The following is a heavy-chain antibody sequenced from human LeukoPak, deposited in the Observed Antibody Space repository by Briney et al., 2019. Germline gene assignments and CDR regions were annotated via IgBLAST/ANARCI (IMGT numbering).Heavy chain of an antibody. Sequence: GGSLRLSCAASGFTFDDYGMSWVRQAPGKGLEWVSGINWNGGSTGYADSVKGRFAISRDNAKNSLYLQMNSLRVEDTAVYYCARVDSGDGGYFDYWGQGTLVTVSS. CDR3: ARVDSGDGGYFDY. J-gene: IGHJ4*02. CDR2: INWNGGST. V-gene: IGHV3-20*04. CDR1: GFTFDDYG. D-gene: IGHD4/OR15-4a*01.